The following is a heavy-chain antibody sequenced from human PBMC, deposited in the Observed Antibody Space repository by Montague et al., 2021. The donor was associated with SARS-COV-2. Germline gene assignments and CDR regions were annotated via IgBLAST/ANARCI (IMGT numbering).Heavy chain of an antibody. CDR1: DGSFSDYY. J-gene: IGHJ4*02. D-gene: IGHD5-12*01. Sequence: SETLSLTCVVYDGSFSDYYWNWIRQPPGKGLEWIGEINHSGSTNYNPSLKSRVTISVDTSKNQFSLRLSSVTAADTAVYFCARTGSGYLGYDSYWGQGTLVTVSS. V-gene: IGHV4-34*01. CDR3: ARTGSGYLGYDSY. CDR2: INHSGST.